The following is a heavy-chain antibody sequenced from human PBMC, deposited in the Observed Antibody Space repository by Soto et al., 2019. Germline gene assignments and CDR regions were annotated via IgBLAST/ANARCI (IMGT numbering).Heavy chain of an antibody. J-gene: IGHJ6*02. CDR2: ISYDGSNK. Sequence: PGGSLRLSCAASGLPFSSYAMHWVRQAPGKGLEWVAVISYDGSNKYYADSVKGRFTISRDNSKNTLYLQMNSLRAEDTAVYYCARDLYYYDSSGYYEASYYYGMDVWGQGTTVTVSS. D-gene: IGHD3-22*01. CDR1: GLPFSSYA. CDR3: ARDLYYYDSSGYYEASYYYGMDV. V-gene: IGHV3-30-3*01.